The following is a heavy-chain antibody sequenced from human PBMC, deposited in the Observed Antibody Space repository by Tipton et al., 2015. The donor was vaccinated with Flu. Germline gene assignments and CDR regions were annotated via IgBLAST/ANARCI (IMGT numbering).Heavy chain of an antibody. CDR3: ARGVIRGDHSYGFDV. V-gene: IGHV4-59*01. J-gene: IGHJ6*02. Sequence: TLSLTCTVSDGSITGYYWSWIRRPPGKGLEYIGFISYTGRPSYNPSLKSRLAISLDASNHQFSLRLRSVSAADSAVYYCARGVIRGDHSYGFDVWGQGTTVTVSS. CDR1: DGSITGYY. D-gene: IGHD2-21*01. CDR2: ISYTGRP.